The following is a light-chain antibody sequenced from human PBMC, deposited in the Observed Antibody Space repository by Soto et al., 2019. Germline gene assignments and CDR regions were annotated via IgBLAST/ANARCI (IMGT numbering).Light chain of an antibody. V-gene: IGKV3-11*01. Sequence: EIVLTQSPATLSLSPGERATLSCRASQSVSRYLAWYQQRPGQAPRLLIYDTSNRVTGIPARFSGSGSGTDFTLTISSLEPEDFAVYYCQQRSSWPRTFGQGTKVEIK. J-gene: IGKJ1*01. CDR1: QSVSRY. CDR2: DTS. CDR3: QQRSSWPRT.